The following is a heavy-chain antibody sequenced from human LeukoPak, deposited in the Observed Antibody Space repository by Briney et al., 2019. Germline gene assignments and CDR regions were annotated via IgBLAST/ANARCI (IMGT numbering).Heavy chain of an antibody. CDR3: AKLSMVRGVTYFDY. D-gene: IGHD3-10*01. CDR2: ISGSGGSA. J-gene: IGHJ4*02. CDR1: GFTFSSYA. Sequence: GGSLRLSCAASGFTFSSYAMSWVRQAPGKGLEWVSGISGSGGSAYYADSVKGRFTVSRDNSENTLYLQMNSLRAEDTAVYYCAKLSMVRGVTYFDYWGQGALVTVSS. V-gene: IGHV3-23*01.